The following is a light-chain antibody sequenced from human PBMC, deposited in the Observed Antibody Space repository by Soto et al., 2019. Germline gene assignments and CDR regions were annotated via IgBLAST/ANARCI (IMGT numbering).Light chain of an antibody. CDR1: QSVRRNK. CDR2: DAS. Sequence: ETVLTQSPATVYLSPGDRCTLLCRDSQSVRRNKLAWYQQKPGQATRLLIYDASSRDTGIQDRFSGSGSGTELTLTIKRLEPEDFAVYYCQDYGTSWTCGQGTKVDIK. J-gene: IGKJ1*01. CDR3: QDYGTSWT. V-gene: IGKV3-20*01.